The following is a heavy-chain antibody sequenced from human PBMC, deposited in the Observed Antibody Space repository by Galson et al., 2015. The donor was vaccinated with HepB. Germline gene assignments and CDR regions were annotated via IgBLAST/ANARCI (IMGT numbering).Heavy chain of an antibody. V-gene: IGHV3-15*01. Sequence: SLRLSCAASGFTFSNTWLNWVRQVPGKGLEWVGRIRSKAAGGTTDFAAPVKGGLTISRDDSKNMLYLEMNSLKSEDTAVYYCATGRGISGPNNYCDDWGQGTLVTVSS. CDR1: GFTFSNTW. D-gene: IGHD3-10*01. CDR3: ATGRGISGPNNYCDD. J-gene: IGHJ4*02. CDR2: IRSKAAGGTT.